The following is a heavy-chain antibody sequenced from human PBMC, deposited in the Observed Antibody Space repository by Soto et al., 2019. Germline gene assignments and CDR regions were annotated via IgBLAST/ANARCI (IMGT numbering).Heavy chain of an antibody. CDR2: VNPNSGGT. Sequence: ASVKGSCKASGYTFTGYYMHWVRQAPGQGLEWMGWVNPNSGGTNYAQKFQGWVTMTRDTSISTAYMELSRLRSDDTAVYYCATSRVSIAVAGETEYYFDYWGQGTLVTVSS. J-gene: IGHJ4*02. CDR1: GYTFTGYY. V-gene: IGHV1-2*04. CDR3: ATSRVSIAVAGETEYYFDY. D-gene: IGHD6-19*01.